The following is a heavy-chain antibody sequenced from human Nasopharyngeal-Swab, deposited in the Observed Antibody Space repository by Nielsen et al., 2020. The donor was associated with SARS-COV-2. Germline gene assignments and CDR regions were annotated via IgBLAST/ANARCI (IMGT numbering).Heavy chain of an antibody. CDR2: IISSASNI. J-gene: IGHJ6*02. Sequence: GGSLRLSCLGSGFTFSDYYMTWVRQAPGKGLEWVSYIISSASNIKYADSAKGRFTISRDNANNSLYLQMNSLGVEDTALYYCARGYFGVNGMDVWGQGTTVTVSS. CDR1: GFTFSDYY. CDR3: ARGYFGVNGMDV. V-gene: IGHV3-11*01. D-gene: IGHD3-10*01.